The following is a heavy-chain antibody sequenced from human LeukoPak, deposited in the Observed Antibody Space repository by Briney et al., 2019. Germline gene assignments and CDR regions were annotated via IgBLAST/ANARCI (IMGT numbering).Heavy chain of an antibody. CDR2: ISSSSSYI. J-gene: IGHJ4*02. CDR3: ARDLYDILTGYYLLDY. V-gene: IGHV3-21*01. Sequence: GGSLRLSCAASGFTFSSYSMNWVRQAPGKGLEWVSSISSSSSYIYYANSVKGRFTISRDNAKNSLYLQMNSLRAEDTAVYYCARDLYDILTGYYLLDYWGQGTLVTVST. CDR1: GFTFSSYS. D-gene: IGHD3-9*01.